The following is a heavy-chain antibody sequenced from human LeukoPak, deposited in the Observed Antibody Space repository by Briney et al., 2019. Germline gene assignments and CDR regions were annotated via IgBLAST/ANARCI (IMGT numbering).Heavy chain of an antibody. Sequence: SETLSLTSTVSGGSISSYYWSWIRQPAGKGLEWIGRIYTSGSTNYNPSLKSRVTMSVDTSKNQFSLKLSSVTAADTAVYYCAREYGDYDPNWFDPWGQGTLVTVSS. CDR1: GGSISSYY. CDR3: AREYGDYDPNWFDP. J-gene: IGHJ5*02. D-gene: IGHD4-17*01. CDR2: IYTSGST. V-gene: IGHV4-4*07.